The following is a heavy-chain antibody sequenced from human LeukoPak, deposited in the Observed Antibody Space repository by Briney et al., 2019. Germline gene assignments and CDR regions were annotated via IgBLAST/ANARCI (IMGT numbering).Heavy chain of an antibody. CDR2: INHSGST. V-gene: IGHV4-34*01. D-gene: IGHD2-2*01. CDR1: GGSFSGYY. CDR3: ARVPWYCSSTSCSIDY. J-gene: IGHJ4*02. Sequence: SETLSLTCAVYGGSFSGYYWSWIRQPPGKGLEWIGEINHSGSTNYNPSLKSRVTISVDTSKNQFSLELSSVTAADTAVYYCARVPWYCSSTSCSIDYWGQGTLVTVSS.